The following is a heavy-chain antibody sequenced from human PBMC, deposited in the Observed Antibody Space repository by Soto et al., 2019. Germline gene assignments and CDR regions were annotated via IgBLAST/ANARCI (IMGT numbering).Heavy chain of an antibody. CDR1: GFTFSNAW. D-gene: IGHD1-26*01. V-gene: IGHV3-15*01. CDR2: IKSKTDGGTT. J-gene: IGHJ4*02. Sequence: EVQLVESGGGLVKPGGSLRLSCAASGFTFSNAWMSWVRQAPGKGLEWVVRIKSKTDGGTTDYAAPVKGRFTISREHSKNTLYLQMNSLKTEDTDLYYCTTVGVGATNYYWGQGTLVSGSA. CDR3: TTVGVGATNYY.